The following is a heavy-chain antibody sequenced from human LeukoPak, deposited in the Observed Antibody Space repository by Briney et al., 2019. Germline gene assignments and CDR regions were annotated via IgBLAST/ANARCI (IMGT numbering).Heavy chain of an antibody. V-gene: IGHV4-59*01. J-gene: IGHJ6*02. D-gene: IGHD3-16*01. CDR2: IYYSGIT. CDR3: ARVGGLTRGHFYYYYYGMDV. Sequence: PSETLSLTCTVSGGSINGYYWSWIRQSPGKGQEWIGYIYYSGITNYNPSLSSRVTMSVDTSMNQFSLRLSSVTAADTAVYYCARVGGLTRGHFYYYYYGMDVWGQGSTVTVSS. CDR1: GGSINGYY.